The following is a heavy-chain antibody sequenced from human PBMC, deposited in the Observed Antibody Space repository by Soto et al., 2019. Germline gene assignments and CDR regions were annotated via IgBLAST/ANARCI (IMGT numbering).Heavy chain of an antibody. CDR3: ARDRSYSLDV. Sequence: EVQLVESGGSLLQPGGSLRLSCAVYGSTFSNDWMHWVRQAPGKGLGWVSNINSDGSSTNYADFEKGRFTIARDNAKNTVYLQMNSLRAEDTAVYYCARDRSYSLDVWGQGTTVTVSS. J-gene: IGHJ6*02. V-gene: IGHV3-74*01. CDR1: GSTFSNDW. CDR2: INSDGSST.